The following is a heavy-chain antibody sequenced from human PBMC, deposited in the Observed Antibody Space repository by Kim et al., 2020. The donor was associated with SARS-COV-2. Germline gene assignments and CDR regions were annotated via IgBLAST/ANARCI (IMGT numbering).Heavy chain of an antibody. CDR1: GFTFSSYA. CDR2: ISSNGGST. J-gene: IGHJ4*02. Sequence: GGSLRLSCSASGFTFSSYAMHWVRQAPGKGLEYVSAISSNGGSTYYADSVKGRFTISRDNSKNTLYLQMSSLRAEDTAVYYCVKAARYSGYDYPLNYFDYWGQGTLVTVSS. CDR3: VKAARYSGYDYPLNYFDY. D-gene: IGHD5-12*01. V-gene: IGHV3-64D*09.